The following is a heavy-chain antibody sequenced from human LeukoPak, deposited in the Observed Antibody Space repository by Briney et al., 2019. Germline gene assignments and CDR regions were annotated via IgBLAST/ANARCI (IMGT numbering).Heavy chain of an antibody. V-gene: IGHV3-48*01. CDR2: ISSSSSTI. J-gene: IGHJ3*02. CDR3: ARDRDSSGWYTFHAFDI. D-gene: IGHD6-19*01. CDR1: GFTFSSYS. Sequence: PGGSLRLSCAASGFTFSSYSMNWVRQAPGKGLEWVSYISSSSSTIYYADSVKGRFTISRDNAKNSLYLQMNSLRAEDTAVYYCARDRDSSGWYTFHAFDIWGQGKMVTVSS.